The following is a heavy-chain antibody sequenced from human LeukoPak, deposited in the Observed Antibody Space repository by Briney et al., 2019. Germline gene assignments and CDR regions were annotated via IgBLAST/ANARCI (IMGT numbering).Heavy chain of an antibody. Sequence: SQTLSLTCTVSGGSISSGDYYWSWIRQPPGKGLEWIGYIYYSGSTYYNPSLKSRVTISVDTSKNQFSLKLSSVTAADTAVYYCARADLSETATLDYWGQGTLVIVSS. CDR2: IYYSGST. J-gene: IGHJ4*02. D-gene: IGHD3-3*01. CDR1: GGSISSGDYY. CDR3: ARADLSETATLDY. V-gene: IGHV4-30-4*01.